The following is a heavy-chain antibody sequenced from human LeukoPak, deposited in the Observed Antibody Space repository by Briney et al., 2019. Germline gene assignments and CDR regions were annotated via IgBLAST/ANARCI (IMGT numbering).Heavy chain of an antibody. J-gene: IGHJ5*02. D-gene: IGHD3-22*01. V-gene: IGHV4-34*01. CDR1: GGSIIDYY. Sequence: PSETLSLTCTVSGGSIIDYYWSWIRQSPGKGLEWIGEINHSGSTNYNPSLKSRVTISVDTSKNQFSLKLSSVTAADTAVYYCARHLVGNDSSGYYRGWFDPWGQGTLVTVSS. CDR3: ARHLVGNDSSGYYRGWFDP. CDR2: INHSGST.